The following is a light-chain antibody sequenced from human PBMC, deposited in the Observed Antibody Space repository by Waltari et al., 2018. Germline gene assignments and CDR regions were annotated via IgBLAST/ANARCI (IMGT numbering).Light chain of an antibody. J-gene: IGKJ1*01. V-gene: IGKV3-20*01. CDR3: QNHERLPAT. CDR1: QSVSKY. CDR2: AAS. Sequence: EIVLTQSPGTLSLSPGERATLSCRASQSVSKYLAWYQPRPGQAPRLLSYAASTRATGVPDRFSGNWSGTDFSLTISRLEPEDFALYYCQNHERLPATFGQGTKVEIK.